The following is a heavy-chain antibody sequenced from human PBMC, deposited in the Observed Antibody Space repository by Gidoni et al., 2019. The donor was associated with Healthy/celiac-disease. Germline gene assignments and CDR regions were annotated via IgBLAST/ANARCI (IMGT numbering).Heavy chain of an antibody. Sequence: EVQLAESGAGLAKPGGSRSLPAAASRLPLRSHSMHWVRQAPGKGLEWVSSIRISSSYIYYADSVKGRFSISRDNAKNSLYLQMNSLRAEDTAVYYCARWDLEYYYEGVGMDVWGQGTTVTVSS. CDR2: IRISSSYI. J-gene: IGHJ6*02. D-gene: IGHD3-22*01. V-gene: IGHV3-21*01. CDR3: ARWDLEYYYEGVGMDV. CDR1: RLPLRSHS.